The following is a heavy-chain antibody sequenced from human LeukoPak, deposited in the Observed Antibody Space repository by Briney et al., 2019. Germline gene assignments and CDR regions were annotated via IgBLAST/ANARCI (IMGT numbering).Heavy chain of an antibody. D-gene: IGHD3-10*01. Sequence: ASVKVSCKASGGTFSSYAISWVRQAPGQGLEWMGRIIPIFGTANYAQKFQGRVTITTDESTSTAYMELSSLRSEDTAVYYCARARRRAIDYYYYYYMDVWGKGTTVTVSS. CDR3: ARARRRAIDYYYYYYMDV. CDR2: IIPIFGTA. J-gene: IGHJ6*03. V-gene: IGHV1-69*05. CDR1: GGTFSSYA.